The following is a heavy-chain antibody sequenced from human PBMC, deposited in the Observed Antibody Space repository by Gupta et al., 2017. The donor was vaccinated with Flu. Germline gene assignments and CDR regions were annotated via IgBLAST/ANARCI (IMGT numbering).Heavy chain of an antibody. CDR1: AFTFSNAR. D-gene: IGHD1-20*01. CDR3: TTGPITGATSHYYYGMDV. V-gene: IGHV3-15*01. CDR2: IKSNTDGGTT. J-gene: IGHJ6*02. Sequence: EVQLVESGGGLVKPGGSLRLSCAASAFTFSNARMSWARQAPGKGLAWVGRIKSNTDGGTTHYAAPVKGRFTISRDDSKNTMYLKMKSLKTEDTVVYYCTTGPITGATSHYYYGMDVWGQGTTVTVSS.